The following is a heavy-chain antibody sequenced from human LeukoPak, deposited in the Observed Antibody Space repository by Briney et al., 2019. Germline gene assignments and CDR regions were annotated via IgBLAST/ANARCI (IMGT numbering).Heavy chain of an antibody. D-gene: IGHD3-22*01. Sequence: GGSLRLSCAASGFTFSSYGMNWVRQAPGKGLEWVSAILASGGSTYYADSVKGRFTISRDNSKNTLHLQMNSLRAEDTAVYYCAREARYDSSGYYFDYWGQGTLVTVSS. CDR1: GFTFSSYG. CDR2: ILASGGST. CDR3: AREARYDSSGYYFDY. J-gene: IGHJ4*02. V-gene: IGHV3-23*01.